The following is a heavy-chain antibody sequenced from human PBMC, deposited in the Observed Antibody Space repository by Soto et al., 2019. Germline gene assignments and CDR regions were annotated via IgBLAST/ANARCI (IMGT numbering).Heavy chain of an antibody. V-gene: IGHV1-69*13. CDR1: GGTFRNYV. D-gene: IGHD3-22*01. Sequence: SVKVSCKASGGTFRNYVTSWLRQAPGQGLEWMGGTMPIYDTANYAQKFQGRVTITADESTTTVYMEVSGLRSADTAVYYCARYGRSGTYFGGCDNWVQGTLVTDSS. CDR2: TMPIYDTA. J-gene: IGHJ1*01. CDR3: ARYGRSGTYFGGCDN.